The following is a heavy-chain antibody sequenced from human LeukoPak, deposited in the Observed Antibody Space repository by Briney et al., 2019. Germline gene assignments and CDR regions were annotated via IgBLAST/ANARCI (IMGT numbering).Heavy chain of an antibody. J-gene: IGHJ3*02. V-gene: IGHV3-9*01. D-gene: IGHD4-23*01. CDR2: ISWNSGSI. Sequence: AGGSLRLSCAASGFTFDDYAMHWVRQAPGKGLEWVSGISWNSGSIGYADSVKGRFTISRDNAKNSLYLQMNSLRAEDTAVYYCARGSRLNGGKRDAFDIWGQGTMVTVSS. CDR1: GFTFDDYA. CDR3: ARGSRLNGGKRDAFDI.